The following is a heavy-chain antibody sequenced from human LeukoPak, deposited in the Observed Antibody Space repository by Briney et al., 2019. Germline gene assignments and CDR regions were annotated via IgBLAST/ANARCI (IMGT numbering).Heavy chain of an antibody. J-gene: IGHJ4*02. Sequence: PGGSLRLSCAASGFTFSSYWMSWVRQAPGKGLEWVANIKQDGSEKYYVDSVKGRFTISRDNAKNSLYLQMNSLRAEDTAVYYCARGAVAVAGTWYFDYWGQGTLVTVSS. CDR1: GFTFSSYW. CDR3: ARGAVAVAGTWYFDY. V-gene: IGHV3-7*01. D-gene: IGHD6-19*01. CDR2: IKQDGSEK.